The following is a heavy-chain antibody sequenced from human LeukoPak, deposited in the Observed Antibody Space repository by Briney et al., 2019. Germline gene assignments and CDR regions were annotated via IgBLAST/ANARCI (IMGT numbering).Heavy chain of an antibody. CDR3: ASRVPSGSGSYDFDY. D-gene: IGHD3-10*01. V-gene: IGHV4-39*01. CDR2: INPRGTT. CDR1: ARSIISDNYD. J-gene: IGHJ4*02. Sequence: SETLSLTCTVPARSIISDNYDCGWILQPPGKGLDRIGSINPRGTTYYLPSVMSRVTLSVDTSKHQFSLKVPSVPAADTAVYYCASRVPSGSGSYDFDYWGQGTLVTVSS.